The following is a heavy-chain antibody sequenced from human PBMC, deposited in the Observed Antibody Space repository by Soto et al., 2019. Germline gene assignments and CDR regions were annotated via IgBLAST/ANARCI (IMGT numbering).Heavy chain of an antibody. CDR1: GYSITRGYY. J-gene: IGHJ4*02. D-gene: IGHD3-22*01. V-gene: IGHV4-38-2*01. Sequence: SETLSLTCAVSGYSITRGYYWGWIRQPPGKGLEWIGSIYHTGNTYYNPSLKSRVTISVDTSKDQFSLNLISVTAADTAVYYCARLGFYYDSSGYGYWGQGTLVTVSS. CDR3: ARLGFYYDSSGYGY. CDR2: IYHTGNT.